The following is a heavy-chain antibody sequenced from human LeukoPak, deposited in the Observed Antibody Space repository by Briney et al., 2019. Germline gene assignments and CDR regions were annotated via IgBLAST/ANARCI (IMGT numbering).Heavy chain of an antibody. J-gene: IGHJ4*02. Sequence: PSETLSLTCTVSGGSISSGGYYWSWIRQHPGKGLEWIGYIYYSGSTYYNPSLKSRLTMSVDTSKNQFSLKLSSVTAADTAVYYCARIIVGATFDYWGRGTLVTVSS. V-gene: IGHV4-31*03. CDR3: ARIIVGATFDY. CDR1: GGSISSGGYY. D-gene: IGHD1-26*01. CDR2: IYYSGST.